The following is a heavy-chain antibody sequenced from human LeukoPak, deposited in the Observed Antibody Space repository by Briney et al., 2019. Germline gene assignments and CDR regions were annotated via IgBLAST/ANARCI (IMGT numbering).Heavy chain of an antibody. J-gene: IGHJ4*02. CDR3: ATGIAVAGPFDY. CDR2: ISYDGSNK. V-gene: IGHV3-30*03. D-gene: IGHD6-19*01. CDR1: GFTFSSYG. Sequence: GGSLRLSCAASGFTFSSYGMHWVRQAPGKGLEGVAVISYDGSNKYYADSVKGRFTISRDNSKNTLYLQMNSLRAEDTAVYYCATGIAVAGPFDYWGQGTLVTVSS.